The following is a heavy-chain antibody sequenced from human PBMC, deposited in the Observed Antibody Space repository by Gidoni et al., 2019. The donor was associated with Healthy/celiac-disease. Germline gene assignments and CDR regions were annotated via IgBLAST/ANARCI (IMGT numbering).Heavy chain of an antibody. CDR2: IYWDDDK. D-gene: IGHD6-19*01. V-gene: IGHV2-5*02. Sequence: QITLKESGPTLVKPTQTLTLTCTFSGFSLSTSGVGVGWIRQPPGQALEWFALIYWDDDKRYSPSLKSRLTITKYTSKNQVVLTMTNMDPVDTATYYCAHSRIAVAGTGGDAFDIWGQGTMVTVSS. J-gene: IGHJ3*02. CDR3: AHSRIAVAGTGGDAFDI. CDR1: GFSLSTSGVG.